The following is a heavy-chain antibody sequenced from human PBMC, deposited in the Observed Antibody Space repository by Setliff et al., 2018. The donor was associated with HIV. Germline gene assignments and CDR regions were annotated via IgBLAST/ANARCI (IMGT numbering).Heavy chain of an antibody. CDR3: AHIGAVPVVMSS. J-gene: IGHJ4*02. CDR2: MKNWGSGGTS. CDR1: GLKFSDAW. Sequence: GESLTISCAVSGLKFSDAWMSWVRQAPGRGLEWLGRMKNWGSGGTSDYAAPVSGRFTISRDDSKNTLYLQMDSLKIEDTAVYYCAHIGAVPVVMSSWGQGTLVTVSS. V-gene: IGHV3-15*01. D-gene: IGHD2-2*01.